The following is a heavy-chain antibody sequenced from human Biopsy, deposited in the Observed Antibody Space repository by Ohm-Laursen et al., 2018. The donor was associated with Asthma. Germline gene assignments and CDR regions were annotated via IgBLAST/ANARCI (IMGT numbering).Heavy chain of an antibody. J-gene: IGHJ4*02. CDR3: ATFPYGDYLPLDY. D-gene: IGHD4-17*01. CDR2: ISGSGGST. CDR1: GFTFSSYA. Sequence: SLRLSCAASGFTFSSYAMSWVRQPPGKGLEWVSAISGSGGSTYYADSVKGWFTISRDNSKNTLYLQMNSLRAEDTAVYYCATFPYGDYLPLDYWGQGTLVTVSS. V-gene: IGHV3-23*01.